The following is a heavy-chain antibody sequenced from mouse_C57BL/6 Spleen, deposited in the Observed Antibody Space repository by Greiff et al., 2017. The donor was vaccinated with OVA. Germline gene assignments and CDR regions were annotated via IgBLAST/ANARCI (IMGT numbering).Heavy chain of an antibody. V-gene: IGHV5-12*01. Sequence: EVQGVESGGGLVQPGGSLKLSCAASGFTFSDYYMYWVRQTPEKRLEWVAYISNGGGSTYYPDTVKGRFTISRDNAKNTLYLQMSRLKSEDTAMYYCARHTRGSSYYFDYWGQGTTLTVSS. CDR3: ARHTRGSSYYFDY. CDR1: GFTFSDYY. CDR2: ISNGGGST. J-gene: IGHJ2*01. D-gene: IGHD1-1*01.